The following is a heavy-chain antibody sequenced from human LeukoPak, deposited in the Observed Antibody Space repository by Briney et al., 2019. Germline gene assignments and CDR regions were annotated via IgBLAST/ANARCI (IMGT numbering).Heavy chain of an antibody. CDR1: GFTFSSYG. J-gene: IGHJ4*02. D-gene: IGHD5-12*01. Sequence: GGSLRLSCAASGFTFSSYGMHWVRQAPGKGLEWVAFIRYDGSNKYYAASVKGRFTISRDNSKNTLYLQMNSLRAEDTAVYYCAKDRGYSGYDRRFDYWGQGTLVTVSS. CDR3: AKDRGYSGYDRRFDY. CDR2: IRYDGSNK. V-gene: IGHV3-30*02.